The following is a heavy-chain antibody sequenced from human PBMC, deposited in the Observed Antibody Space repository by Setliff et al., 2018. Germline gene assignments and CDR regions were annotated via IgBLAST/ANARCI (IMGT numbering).Heavy chain of an antibody. CDR1: GFTFSTYR. CDR2: IWDDGGNK. V-gene: IGHV3-33*08. Sequence: PGGSLRLSCAASGFTFSTYRMHWVRQAPGKGLEWVAVIWDDGGNKYHADSWKGRFTISRDNSKNTLYLQMNSRRPEDTAVYYCTRTCSGSACYAGLESWGQGTPVTVSS. D-gene: IGHD2-15*01. J-gene: IGHJ4*02. CDR3: TRTCSGSACYAGLES.